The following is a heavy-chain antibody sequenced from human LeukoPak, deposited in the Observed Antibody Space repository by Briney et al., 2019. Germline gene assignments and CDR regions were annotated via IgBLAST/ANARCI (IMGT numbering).Heavy chain of an antibody. CDR2: ISGSGGST. CDR3: AREPPRTHPMDV. D-gene: IGHD1/OR15-1a*01. CDR1: GFTFSSYA. V-gene: IGHV3-23*01. Sequence: GGSLRLSCAASGFTFSSYAMSWVRQAPGKGLEWVSVISGSGGSTYYADSVKGRFTISRDNAKNSLYLQMNSLRAEDTAVYYCAREPPRTHPMDVWGKGTTVTVSS. J-gene: IGHJ6*04.